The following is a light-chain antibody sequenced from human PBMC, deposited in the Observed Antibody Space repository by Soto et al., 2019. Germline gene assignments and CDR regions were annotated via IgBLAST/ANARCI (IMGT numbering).Light chain of an antibody. CDR3: QLYGTSPKP. CDR1: QTIDNT. Sequence: EIVMKQSPATLSLSPGERATLSCRASQTIDNTLAWYQRKPGQAPRLLIYAASTRATGIPDRFSGSGSGTDFTLSISRLEPEDFAVYYCQLYGTSPKPFGQGTKVDIK. J-gene: IGKJ1*01. CDR2: AAS. V-gene: IGKV3D-15*02.